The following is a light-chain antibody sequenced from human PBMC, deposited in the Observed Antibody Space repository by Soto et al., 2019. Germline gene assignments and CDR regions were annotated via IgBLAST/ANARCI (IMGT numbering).Light chain of an antibody. V-gene: IGKV1-16*01. CDR2: GAS. Sequence: IQMTQSPSSLSASVGDRVTVTCRASQDIRKDLAWYQQKPGKAPQILIYGASTLQTGVASRFSGSGSATDFTLTISSLQPEDSAAYYCQQYNSYPWTFGQGTKVDIK. J-gene: IGKJ1*01. CDR1: QDIRKD. CDR3: QQYNSYPWT.